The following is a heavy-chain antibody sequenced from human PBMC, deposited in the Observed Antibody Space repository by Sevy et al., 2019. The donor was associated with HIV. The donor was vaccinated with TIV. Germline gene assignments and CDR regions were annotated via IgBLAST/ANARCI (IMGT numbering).Heavy chain of an antibody. J-gene: IGHJ5*02. V-gene: IGHV3-23*01. CDR3: SKEHDNSWFDP. Sequence: GGSLRLSCTASGFTLNFYAMTWVRQAPGKGLEWVSSITGSGSSTYYADSVKGRFIISRDNSKNTLYLQMNSLRAEDTAVYYCSKEHDNSWFDPWGQGTLVTVSS. D-gene: IGHD3-9*01. CDR2: ITGSGSST. CDR1: GFTLNFYA.